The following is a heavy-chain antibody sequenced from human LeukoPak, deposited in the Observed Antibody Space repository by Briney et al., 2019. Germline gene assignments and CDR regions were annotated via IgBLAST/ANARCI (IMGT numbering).Heavy chain of an antibody. CDR3: ARKTDIAVAANYFDF. J-gene: IGHJ4*02. Sequence: ASVKVSCKASGYTFTSYDINWVRQATGQGLEWMGWMNPNSGNTGYAQKFQGRVTMTRNTSISTAYMELSSLRSADTALYYCARKTDIAVAANYFDFWGQGTLVTVSS. CDR1: GYTFTSYD. V-gene: IGHV1-8*01. CDR2: MNPNSGNT. D-gene: IGHD6-19*01.